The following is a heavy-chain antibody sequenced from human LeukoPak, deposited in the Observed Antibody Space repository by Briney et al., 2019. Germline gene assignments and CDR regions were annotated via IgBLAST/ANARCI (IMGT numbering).Heavy chain of an antibody. Sequence: GASVKVSCKASGYTFTSHGISWVRQAPGQGLEWMGWISAYNGNTNYAQKLQGRVTMTTDTSTSTAYMELRSLRSDDTAVYHCARDGDCSGGSCYSTGWFDPWGQGTLVTVSS. CDR3: ARDGDCSGGSCYSTGWFDP. J-gene: IGHJ5*02. CDR2: ISAYNGNT. CDR1: GYTFTSHG. V-gene: IGHV1-18*04. D-gene: IGHD2-15*01.